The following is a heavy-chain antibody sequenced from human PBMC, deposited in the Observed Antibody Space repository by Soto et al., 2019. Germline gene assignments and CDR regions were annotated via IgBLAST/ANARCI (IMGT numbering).Heavy chain of an antibody. CDR2: ISGSGGST. CDR1: GFTFSSYA. D-gene: IGHD3-10*01. Sequence: GGSLRLSCAASGFTFSSYAMSWVRQAPGKGLEWVSAISGSGGSTYYADSVKGRFTISRDNSKNTLYLQMNSLRAEDTAVYYCAEAELLWFGEFYYYYYGMDVWGQGTTVTVSS. CDR3: AEAELLWFGEFYYYYYGMDV. V-gene: IGHV3-23*01. J-gene: IGHJ6*02.